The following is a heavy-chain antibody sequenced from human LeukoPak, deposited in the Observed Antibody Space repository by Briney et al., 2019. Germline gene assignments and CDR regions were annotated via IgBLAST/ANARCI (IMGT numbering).Heavy chain of an antibody. CDR3: ARGDSSGYYYLDY. Sequence: WETLSLTCTVSGGSISSYYWSWIRQSPGKGLEWIGYIYYSGSTNYNPSLNGRVTISVDTSRNQFSLKLSSVTAADTAVYYCARGDSSGYYYLDYWGQGTLVTVSS. CDR1: GGSISSYY. D-gene: IGHD3-22*01. J-gene: IGHJ4*02. CDR2: IYYSGST. V-gene: IGHV4-59*01.